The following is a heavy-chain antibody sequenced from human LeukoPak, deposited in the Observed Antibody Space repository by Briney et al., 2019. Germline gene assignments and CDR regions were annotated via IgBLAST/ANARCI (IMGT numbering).Heavy chain of an antibody. CDR3: AKNDPDSSED. V-gene: IGHV3-30-3*02. CDR1: GFTFSSYA. D-gene: IGHD3-22*01. J-gene: IGHJ4*02. CDR2: ISDDGSNE. Sequence: GGYLRLSCAASGFTFSSYAMHWVRQAPGKGLEWVAVISDDGSNEHYADSVKGRFTVSRDNSKNTLYLQMNSLRPEDTAMYYCAKNDPDSSEDWGQGTLVTVSS.